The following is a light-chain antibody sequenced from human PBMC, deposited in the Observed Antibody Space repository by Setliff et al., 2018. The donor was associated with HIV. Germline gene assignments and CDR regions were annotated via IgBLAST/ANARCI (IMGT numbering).Light chain of an antibody. CDR1: SSDFGAYDC. CDR3: FSNAARPTCYV. CDR2: DVN. V-gene: IGLV2-11*01. Sequence: QSALTQPRSVSGSPGQSVTIPCSGASSDFGAYDCVSWYQQHPGKAPKLILYDVNTRPSGVPDRFSGSRSGNTASLTISGLQAADEATYCCFSNAARPTCYVFGTGTKVTGL. J-gene: IGLJ1*01.